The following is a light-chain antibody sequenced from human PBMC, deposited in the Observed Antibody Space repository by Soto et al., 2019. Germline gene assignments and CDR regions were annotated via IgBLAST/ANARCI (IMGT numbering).Light chain of an antibody. Sequence: EIVMTQSPATLSVSPGERATLSCRASQTVSSNLAWYQQKPGQAPRLLIYGASTRATGIPVRFSGSGSGTEFTLTISSLQAEDFAVYFCQQYNNWPPFTLGPGTKVDIK. V-gene: IGKV3-15*01. J-gene: IGKJ3*01. CDR2: GAS. CDR3: QQYNNWPPFT. CDR1: QTVSSN.